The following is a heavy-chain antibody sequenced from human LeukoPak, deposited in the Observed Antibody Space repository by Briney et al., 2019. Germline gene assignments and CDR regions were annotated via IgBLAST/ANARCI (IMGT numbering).Heavy chain of an antibody. V-gene: IGHV4-39*02. CDR3: ARDWGRYYYYMDV. D-gene: IGHD3-16*01. CDR2: IYYSEST. Sequence: ASETLSLTCTVSGGSISSSSYYWGWIRQPPGKGLEWIGSIYYSESTYYNPSLKSRVIISVDTSKNQFSLKLSSVTAADTAVYYCARDWGRYYYYMDVWGKGTTVTVSS. J-gene: IGHJ6*03. CDR1: GGSISSSSYY.